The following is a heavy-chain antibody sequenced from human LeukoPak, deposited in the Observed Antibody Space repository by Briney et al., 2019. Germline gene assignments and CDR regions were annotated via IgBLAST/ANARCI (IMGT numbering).Heavy chain of an antibody. D-gene: IGHD1-26*01. V-gene: IGHV3-21*03. CDR3: ARDPYSGTYGNTYYYYMDV. CDR2: ITTSSRYT. Sequence: GGSLRLSCGASGFSFSSYNMDWVRQTPGKGLEWISSITTSSRYTFYGDSVKGRFTISRDNARNSLYLQMNSLTAEDTGVYYCARDPYSGTYGNTYYYYMDVWGKGTTVTVSS. CDR1: GFSFSSYN. J-gene: IGHJ6*03.